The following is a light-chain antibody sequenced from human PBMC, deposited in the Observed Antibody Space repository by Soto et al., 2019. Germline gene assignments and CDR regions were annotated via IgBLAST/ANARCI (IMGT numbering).Light chain of an antibody. J-gene: IGKJ5*01. Sequence: EIVMTQSPATRSVYPGERATLSCRASQSVSTNLAWYQQKPGQAPRLLIYGASTRATGIPARFSDSGSETEFTLTISSLQSEDFAVYFCQQYNNWPPTFGQGTRLEIK. CDR3: QQYNNWPPT. CDR1: QSVSTN. CDR2: GAS. V-gene: IGKV3-15*01.